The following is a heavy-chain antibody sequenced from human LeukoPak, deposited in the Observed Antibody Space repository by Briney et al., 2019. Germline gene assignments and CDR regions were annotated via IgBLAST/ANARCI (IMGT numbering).Heavy chain of an antibody. J-gene: IGHJ4*02. D-gene: IGHD3-3*01. CDR3: ASSFSDDFWSGHF. CDR1: GLTFSSYS. V-gene: IGHV3-21*01. Sequence: GGSLRLSCAASGLTFSSYSMNWVRRAPGKGLEWVSSISSSSSYIYYADSVKGRFTISRDNAKNSLYLQMNSLRAEDTAVYYCASSFSDDFWSGHFWGQGTLVTVSS. CDR2: ISSSSSYI.